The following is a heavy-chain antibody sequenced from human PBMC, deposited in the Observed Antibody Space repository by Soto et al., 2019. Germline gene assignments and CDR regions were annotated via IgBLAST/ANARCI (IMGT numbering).Heavy chain of an antibody. CDR3: ARLPGYSTGWTPFDF. CDR2: INSDGSTT. D-gene: IGHD6-19*01. V-gene: IGHV3-74*01. Sequence: HGGSLRLSCAASGVTVCNYWMHWVRQAPGKGLVWVSRINSDGSTTSHADSVKGRFTISRDNAKNTLYLQMNSLRAEDTAVYYCARLPGYSTGWTPFDFWGQGTQVTVSS. CDR1: GVTVCNYW. J-gene: IGHJ4*02.